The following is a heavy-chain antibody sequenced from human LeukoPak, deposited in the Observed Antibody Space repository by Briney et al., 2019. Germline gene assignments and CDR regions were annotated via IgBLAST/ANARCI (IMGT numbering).Heavy chain of an antibody. CDR2: ISYTGTHI. J-gene: IGHJ4*02. CDR3: ARSPPRGYSGHDDWPAYNFDY. CDR1: GLTFSSYP. Sequence: PGGSLRLSCAASGLTFSSYPMNWVRQAPGEGLEWVSSISYTGTHINYADSVKGRFTISRDNAKNSLYLQMSSLRAEDTAVYYCARSPPRGYSGHDDWPAYNFDYWGQGTLVTVSS. D-gene: IGHD5-12*01. V-gene: IGHV3-21*01.